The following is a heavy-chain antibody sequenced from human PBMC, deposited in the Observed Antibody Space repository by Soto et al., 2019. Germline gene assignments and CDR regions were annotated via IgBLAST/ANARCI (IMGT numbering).Heavy chain of an antibody. V-gene: IGHV1-8*01. D-gene: IGHD3-3*01. CDR3: ARGQSSTRITIFGVVIIRPWFDP. CDR2: MNPNSGNT. CDR1: GYTFTSYD. Sequence: ASVKVSCKASGYTFTSYDINWVRQATGQGLEWMGWMNPNSGNTGYAQKFQGRVTMTRNTSISTAYMELSSLRSEDTAVYYCARGQSSTRITIFGVVIIRPWFDPWGQGTLVTAPQ. J-gene: IGHJ5*02.